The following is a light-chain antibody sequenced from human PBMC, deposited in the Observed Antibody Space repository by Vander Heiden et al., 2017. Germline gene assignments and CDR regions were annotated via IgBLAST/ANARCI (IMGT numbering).Light chain of an antibody. V-gene: IGKV1-33*01. CDR3: QQYDNLPYT. Sequence: DIQMTQFPSSRSASVGDRVTITCQASQDISNYLNWYQQKPGKAPKLLIYDASNLETGVPSRFSGSGSGTDFTFTISSLQPEDIATYYCQQYDNLPYTFGQGTKLEIK. CDR1: QDISNY. J-gene: IGKJ2*01. CDR2: DAS.